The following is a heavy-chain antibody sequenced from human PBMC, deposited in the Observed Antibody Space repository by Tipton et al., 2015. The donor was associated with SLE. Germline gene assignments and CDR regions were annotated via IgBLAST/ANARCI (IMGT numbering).Heavy chain of an antibody. CDR2: IYYTGST. Sequence: TLSLTCTVSGGSVSSGSYFWGWIRQPPGKWLEWIGSIYYTGSTYYNPSLKSRVTISVDTSKNQFSLKLSSVTAADTAVYYCATYYYDSSGLYWYFDLWGRGTLVTVSS. D-gene: IGHD3-22*01. CDR3: ATYYYDSSGLYWYFDL. V-gene: IGHV4-39*07. J-gene: IGHJ2*01. CDR1: GGSVSSGSYF.